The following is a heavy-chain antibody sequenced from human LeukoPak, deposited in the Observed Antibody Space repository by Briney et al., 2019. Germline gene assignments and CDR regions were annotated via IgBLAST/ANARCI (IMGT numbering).Heavy chain of an antibody. CDR2: MNPNSGNT. J-gene: IGHJ6*03. V-gene: IGHV1-8*01. Sequence: AASVKVSCKASGYTFTSYDINWVRQATGQGLEWMGWMNPNSGNTGYAQKFQGRVTITRNTSISTAYMELSSLRSEDTAVYYCARAGYSSGWYWDYYYYYYMDVWGKGTTVTVSS. D-gene: IGHD6-19*01. CDR3: ARAGYSSGWYWDYYYYYYMDV. CDR1: GYTFTSYD.